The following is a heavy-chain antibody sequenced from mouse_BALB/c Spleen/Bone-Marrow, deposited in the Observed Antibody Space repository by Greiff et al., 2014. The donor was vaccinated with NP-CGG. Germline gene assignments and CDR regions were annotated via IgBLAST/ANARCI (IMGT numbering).Heavy chain of an antibody. CDR3: ARKLRLYAMDY. Sequence: VQLKQSGAELVKPGASVKLSCTASGFNIKDTYMHWVKQRPEQGLEWIGRIEPANDNARYDQKFQGKATITADTSSNTAYLQLSSLTSEDTAVYYCARKLRLYAMDYWGQGTSVTVSS. CDR2: IEPANDNA. J-gene: IGHJ4*01. CDR1: GFNIKDTY. D-gene: IGHD1-1*01. V-gene: IGHV14-3*02.